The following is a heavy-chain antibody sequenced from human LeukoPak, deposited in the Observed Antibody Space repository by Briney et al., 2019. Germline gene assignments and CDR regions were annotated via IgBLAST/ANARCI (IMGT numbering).Heavy chain of an antibody. D-gene: IGHD1-26*01. J-gene: IGHJ6*04. V-gene: IGHV3-74*01. Sequence: PGGSLRLSCAASGFTFSSYWMHWVRQAPGKGLVWVSRINSDGSSTSYADSVKGRFTISRDNAKSTLYLQMNSLRAEDTAVYYCARGSGSFTPGDVWGKGTTVTVSS. CDR3: ARGSGSFTPGDV. CDR2: INSDGSST. CDR1: GFTFSSYW.